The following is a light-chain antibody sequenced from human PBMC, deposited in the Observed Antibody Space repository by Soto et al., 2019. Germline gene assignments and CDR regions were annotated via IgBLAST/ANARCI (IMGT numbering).Light chain of an antibody. J-gene: IGKJ4*01. Sequence: IALTQSPGTLSLSPGERATLSCGASQSVSSRYLAWYQQKPCQAPRLRIFDASKRATGIPARFSGGGSGTEFTLTISSLQSEDFAIYYCQQGSSWPLTFGGGTKVDIK. CDR2: DAS. V-gene: IGKV3D-20*02. CDR1: QSVSSRY. CDR3: QQGSSWPLT.